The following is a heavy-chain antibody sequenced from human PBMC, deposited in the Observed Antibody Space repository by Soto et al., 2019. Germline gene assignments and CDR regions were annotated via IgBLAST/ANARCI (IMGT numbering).Heavy chain of an antibody. J-gene: IGHJ5*02. D-gene: IGHD6-19*01. CDR1: GGTFSSYA. V-gene: IGHV1-69*01. Sequence: QVQLVQSGAEVKKPGSSVKVSCKASGGTFSSYAISWVRQAPGQGLEWMGGIIPIFGTANYAQKFQGRVRITADEAQSTAYMELRSLRSEDTAVYYGASEYAIAVDGTGFGWFDPWVQGTLGTVS. CDR3: ASEYAIAVDGTGFGWFDP. CDR2: IIPIFGTA.